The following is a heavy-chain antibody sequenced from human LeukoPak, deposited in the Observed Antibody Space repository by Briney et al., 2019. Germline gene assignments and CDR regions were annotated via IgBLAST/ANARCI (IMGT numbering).Heavy chain of an antibody. CDR1: GYTFTSYY. J-gene: IGHJ6*03. V-gene: IGHV1-46*01. Sequence: ASVKVSCKASGYTFTSYYMHWVRQAPGQGLEWVGLINPSGGSTSYPQKFQGRVTMTEDTSTDTAYMELSSLRSEDTAVYYCATQKPYYYDSSGQRFPSYYYYMDVWGKGTTVTVSS. CDR2: INPSGGST. D-gene: IGHD3-22*01. CDR3: ATQKPYYYDSSGQRFPSYYYYMDV.